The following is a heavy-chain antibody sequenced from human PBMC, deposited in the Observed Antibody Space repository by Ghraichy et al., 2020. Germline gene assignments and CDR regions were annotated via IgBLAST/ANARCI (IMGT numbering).Heavy chain of an antibody. V-gene: IGHV4-30-2*01. Sequence: SETLSLTCAVSGGSISSGGYSWSWIRQPPGKGLEWIGYIYHSGSTYYNPSLKSRVTISVDRSKNQFSLKLSSVTAADTAVYYCARSQGEIEYAFDIWGQGTMVTVSS. J-gene: IGHJ3*02. CDR2: IYHSGST. CDR1: GGSISSGGYS. D-gene: IGHD3-16*01. CDR3: ARSQGEIEYAFDI.